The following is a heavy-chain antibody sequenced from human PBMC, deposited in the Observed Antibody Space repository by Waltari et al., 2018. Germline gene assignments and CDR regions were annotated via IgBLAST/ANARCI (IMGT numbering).Heavy chain of an antibody. CDR2: IYQSGST. J-gene: IGHJ4*02. CDR1: GYSISSGYY. D-gene: IGHD2-15*01. Sequence: QVQLQESGPGLVKPSETLSLTCAVSGYSISSGYYWGWIRQPPGKGLEWIGSIYQSGSTDYNPALKSRVTIAVDTSKNQFSLKLSSVTAADTAVYYCARDKYCSGGSCYFDYWGQGTLVTVSS. V-gene: IGHV4-38-2*02. CDR3: ARDKYCSGGSCYFDY.